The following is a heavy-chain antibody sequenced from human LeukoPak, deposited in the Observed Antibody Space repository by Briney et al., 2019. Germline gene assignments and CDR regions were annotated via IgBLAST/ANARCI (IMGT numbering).Heavy chain of an antibody. J-gene: IGHJ6*04. D-gene: IGHD4-17*01. V-gene: IGHV4-34*01. CDR3: ASLLKGRRFDYGDYVLRGYV. CDR2: INHSGST. Sequence: PSETLSLTCAVYGGSFSGYYWSWIRQPPGKGLEWIGEINHSGSTNYNPSLKSRVTISVDTSKNQFSLKLSSVTAADTAVYYCASLLKGRRFDYGDYVLRGYVWGKGTTVTVSS. CDR1: GGSFSGYY.